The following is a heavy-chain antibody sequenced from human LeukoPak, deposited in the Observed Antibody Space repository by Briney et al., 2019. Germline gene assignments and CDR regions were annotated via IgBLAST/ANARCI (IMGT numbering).Heavy chain of an antibody. CDR3: ARDRTLGY. Sequence: GGSLRLSCAASRFTFSSYAMSWVRQAPGKGLEWVANINQDGSEKYYVDSVKGRFTISRDNAKNSVYLQMNSLRGEDTAVYYCARDRTLGYWGQGTLVTVSS. CDR1: RFTFSSYA. D-gene: IGHD3-16*01. J-gene: IGHJ4*02. V-gene: IGHV3-7*05. CDR2: INQDGSEK.